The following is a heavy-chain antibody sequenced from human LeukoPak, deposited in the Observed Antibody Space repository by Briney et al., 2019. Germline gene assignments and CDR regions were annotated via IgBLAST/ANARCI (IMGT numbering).Heavy chain of an antibody. CDR3: ARGHSSGWYYFDS. CDR2: ISGSGGTT. CDR1: GFTFGIYA. J-gene: IGHJ4*02. V-gene: IGHV3-23*01. D-gene: IGHD6-19*01. Sequence: GGSLRLSCAVAGFTFGIYAMTWVRQAPGRGLEWVSTISGSGGTTHFADSVKGRFTISRDNSGSTLYLQMNSLRAEDTAVYWCARGHSSGWYYFDSWGQGTLVTVSS.